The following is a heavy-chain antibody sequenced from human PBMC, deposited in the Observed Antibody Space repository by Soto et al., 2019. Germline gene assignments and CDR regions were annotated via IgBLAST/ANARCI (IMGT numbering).Heavy chain of an antibody. CDR3: AKDSNPYSSSWPFDY. CDR2: ISYAGSNK. J-gene: IGHJ4*02. Sequence: QVQLVESGGGVVQPGRSLRLSCAASGFTFSSYGMHWVRQAPGKGLEWVAVISYAGSNKYYADSVKGRFTISRDNSKNTLYLQMNSLRAEDTAVYYCAKDSNPYSSSWPFDYWGQGTLVTVSS. CDR1: GFTFSSYG. V-gene: IGHV3-30*18. D-gene: IGHD6-13*01.